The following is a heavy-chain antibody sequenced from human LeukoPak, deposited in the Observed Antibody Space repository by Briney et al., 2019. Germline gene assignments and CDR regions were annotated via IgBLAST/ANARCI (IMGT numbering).Heavy chain of an antibody. D-gene: IGHD3-10*01. J-gene: IGHJ5*02. Sequence: SVKVSCKASGGTFSSYAISWVRQAPGQGLEWMGRIIPIFGTANYAQKFQGRVTITTDESTSTAYMELSSLRSEDTAVYYCARETARVTMVRESLVYWFDPWGQGTPVTVSS. CDR1: GGTFSSYA. CDR3: ARETARVTMVRESLVYWFDP. V-gene: IGHV1-69*05. CDR2: IIPIFGTA.